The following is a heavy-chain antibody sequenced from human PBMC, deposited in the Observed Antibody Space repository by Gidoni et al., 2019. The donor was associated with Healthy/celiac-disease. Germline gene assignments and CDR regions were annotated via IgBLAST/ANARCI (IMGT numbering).Heavy chain of an antibody. J-gene: IGHJ4*02. CDR1: GGTFSSYA. D-gene: IGHD4-4*01. CDR3: AISDSTRRGDYSNYY. Sequence: QVQLVQSGAEVKKPGSSVKVSCKASGGTFSSYAISWVRQAPGQGLEWMGRIIPILGIANYAQKFQGRVTITADKSTSTAYMELSSLRSEDTAVYYCAISDSTRRGDYSNYYWGQGTLVTVSS. V-gene: IGHV1-69*04. CDR2: IIPILGIA.